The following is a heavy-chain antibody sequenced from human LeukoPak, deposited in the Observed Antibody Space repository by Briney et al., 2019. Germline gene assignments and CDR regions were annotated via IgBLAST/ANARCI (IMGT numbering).Heavy chain of an antibody. J-gene: IGHJ6*02. V-gene: IGHV4-31*03. Sequence: SETLSLTCTVSGGSISSGGYYWSWIRQHPGKGLEWIGYIYYSGSTYYNPSLKSRVTISVDTSKNQFSLKLSPVTAADTAVYYCARERTYGSGSFYGMDVWGQGTTVTVSS. CDR2: IYYSGST. CDR3: ARERTYGSGSFYGMDV. D-gene: IGHD3-10*01. CDR1: GGSISSGGYY.